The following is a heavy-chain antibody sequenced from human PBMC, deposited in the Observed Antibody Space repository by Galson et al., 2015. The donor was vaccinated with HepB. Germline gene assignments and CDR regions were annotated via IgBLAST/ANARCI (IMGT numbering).Heavy chain of an antibody. Sequence: SVKVSCKASGYTFSGQYMHWVRQAPGHGLEWMGGINPQNGGTKYAPKFQGRVTMTRDTSISTVNMELSRLRSDDTAVYYCASERFSQDLKEFEYWGQGALVTVSS. CDR2: INPQNGGT. V-gene: IGHV1-2*02. J-gene: IGHJ4*02. CDR3: ASERFSQDLKEFEY. CDR1: GYTFSGQY.